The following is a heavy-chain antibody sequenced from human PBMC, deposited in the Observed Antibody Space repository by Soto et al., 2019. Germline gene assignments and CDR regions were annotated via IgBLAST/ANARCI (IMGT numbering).Heavy chain of an antibody. CDR3: ARSPNYYYYGFDV. CDR2: IYYSGST. Sequence: SETLSLTCTVSGGSVSIGDYFWSWLRQSPGKRLEWIAYIYYSGSTNYNPSLKSRATISVDTSKSQVSLTLTSMTAADAALYYCARSPNYYYYGFDVWGQGTAVTVSS. J-gene: IGHJ6*02. V-gene: IGHV4-61*08. CDR1: GGSVSIGDYF. D-gene: IGHD3-10*01.